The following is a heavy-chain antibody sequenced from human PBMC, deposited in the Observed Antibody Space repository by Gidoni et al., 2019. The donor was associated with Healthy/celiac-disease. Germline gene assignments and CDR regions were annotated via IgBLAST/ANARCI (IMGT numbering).Heavy chain of an antibody. V-gene: IGHV3-21*01. Sequence: EVQLVESGGGLVKPGGSLRLSCAASGFTFSSYSMNWVRQSPGKGLEWVSSISSSSSYIYYADSVKGRFTISRDNAKNSLYLQMNSLRAEDTAVYYCARDRASCRDYWGQGTLVTVSS. D-gene: IGHD2-2*01. CDR2: ISSSSSYI. CDR3: ARDRASCRDY. J-gene: IGHJ4*02. CDR1: GFTFSSYS.